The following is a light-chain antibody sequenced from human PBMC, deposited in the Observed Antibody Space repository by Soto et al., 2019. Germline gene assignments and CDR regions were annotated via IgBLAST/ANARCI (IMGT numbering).Light chain of an antibody. CDR1: QSVQTW. Sequence: IQLTQSPSSLSASVGDRVTITCRASQSVQTWLAWFQQKPGKAPKLLIYKATTLETGVPSRFSGSGSETEFILTISSLQPDDLGTYYCQQYNNYFTFGQGTRVDIK. CDR3: QQYNNYFT. CDR2: KAT. J-gene: IGKJ1*01. V-gene: IGKV1-5*03.